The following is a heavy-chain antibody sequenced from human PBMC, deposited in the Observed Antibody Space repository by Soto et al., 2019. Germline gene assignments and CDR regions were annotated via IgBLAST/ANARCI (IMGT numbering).Heavy chain of an antibody. CDR2: INPNSGGT. D-gene: IGHD2-2*01. CDR1: GYTFTGYY. CDR3: ARDRLYYSSTSCLGAFDY. J-gene: IGHJ4*02. V-gene: IGHV1-2*04. Sequence: GASVKVSCKASGYTFTGYYMHWVRQAPGQGLEWMGWINPNSGGTNYAQKFQGWVTMTRDTSISTAYMELSRLRSDDTAVYYCARDRLYYSSTSCLGAFDYWSQGTLVTVSS.